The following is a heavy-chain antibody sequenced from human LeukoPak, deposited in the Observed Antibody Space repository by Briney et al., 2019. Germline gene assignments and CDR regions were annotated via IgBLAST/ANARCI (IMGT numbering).Heavy chain of an antibody. Sequence: SETLSLTCTVSGGSISSSNYYWGWIRQPPGKGLEWIGSIYYGGNTYYNPSLKSRVTLSVDTSKNQFSLKLSSVTAADTAVYYCAREGYCSSTNCYNFNYWGQGTLVTVSS. D-gene: IGHD2-2*02. CDR2: IYYGGNT. V-gene: IGHV4-39*02. J-gene: IGHJ4*02. CDR1: GGSISSSNYY. CDR3: AREGYCSSTNCYNFNY.